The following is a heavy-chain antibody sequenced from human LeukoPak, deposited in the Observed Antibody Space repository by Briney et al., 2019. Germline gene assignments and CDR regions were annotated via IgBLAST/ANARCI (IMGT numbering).Heavy chain of an antibody. Sequence: PGGSLRLSCAASGFIFKNYVMHWVRQAPGKGLLWLAVIWYDGSYEDYRDSVKGRFCISRDNSKNTVYLQMNSLRAEDTAVYYCAKDYIRIGSSGLRTGAFDIWGQGTRVTVSS. J-gene: IGHJ3*02. V-gene: IGHV3-33*06. CDR3: AKDYIRIGSSGLRTGAFDI. CDR1: GFIFKNYV. CDR2: IWYDGSYE. D-gene: IGHD3/OR15-3a*01.